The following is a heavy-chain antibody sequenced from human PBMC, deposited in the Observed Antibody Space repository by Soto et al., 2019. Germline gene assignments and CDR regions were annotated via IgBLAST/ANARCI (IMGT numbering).Heavy chain of an antibody. CDR1: GFTFDDYA. Sequence: GGSLRLSCAASGFTFDDYAMHWVRQAPGKGLEWVSGISWNSGSIGYADSVKGRFTISRDNAKNSLYLQMNSLRAEDTALYYCAKGGWHWYGAFDIWGQGTMGTVSS. D-gene: IGHD6-13*01. J-gene: IGHJ3*02. V-gene: IGHV3-9*01. CDR3: AKGGWHWYGAFDI. CDR2: ISWNSGSI.